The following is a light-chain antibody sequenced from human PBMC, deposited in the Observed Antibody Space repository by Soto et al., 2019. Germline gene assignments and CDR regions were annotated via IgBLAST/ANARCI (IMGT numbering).Light chain of an antibody. CDR1: QSISSW. V-gene: IGKV1-5*01. CDR3: QQYDNYKPLT. CDR2: DAS. Sequence: DIQMTQSPSTLSGSVGDRVTITFRASQSISSWLAWYQQKPGKAPKLLIFDASSLESGTPSRFSGRRSGTQFTLTINGLQPDDFATYYCQQYDNYKPLTFGGGTKVDIK. J-gene: IGKJ4*01.